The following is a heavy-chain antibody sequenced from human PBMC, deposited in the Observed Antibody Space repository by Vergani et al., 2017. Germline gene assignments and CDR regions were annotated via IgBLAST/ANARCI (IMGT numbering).Heavy chain of an antibody. CDR1: GFTFSSYA. CDR2: ISYDGSNK. D-gene: IGHD3-3*01. J-gene: IGHJ5*02. CDR3: VRGGRGDHGDFWSRLGP. Sequence: QVQLVESGGGVVQPGRSLRLSCAASGFTFSSYAMHWVLQAPGKGLEWVAVISYDGSNKYYADSVKGRFTISRDNSKNTLYLQMNSLRPDDTAVYYCVRGGRGDHGDFWSRLGPWGQGTRVIVSS. V-gene: IGHV3-30-3*01.